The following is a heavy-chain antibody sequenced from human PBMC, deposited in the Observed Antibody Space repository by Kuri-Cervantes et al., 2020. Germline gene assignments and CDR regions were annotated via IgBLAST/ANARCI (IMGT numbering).Heavy chain of an antibody. V-gene: IGHV4-59*05. D-gene: IGHD3-3*01. Sequence: GSLRLSCTVSGGSISSYYWSWIRQPPGKGLEWIGSIYYSGSTYYNPSLKSRVTISVDTSKNQFSLKLSSVTAADTAVYYCARSFSTGHITRRDAFDIWGQGTMVTVSS. CDR3: ARSFSTGHITRRDAFDI. CDR2: IYYSGST. CDR1: GGSISSYY. J-gene: IGHJ3*02.